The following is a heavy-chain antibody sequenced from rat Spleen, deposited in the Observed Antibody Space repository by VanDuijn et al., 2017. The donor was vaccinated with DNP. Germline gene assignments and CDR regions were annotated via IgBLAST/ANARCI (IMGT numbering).Heavy chain of an antibody. CDR1: GFTFSDYD. CDR2: INYDGRST. D-gene: IGHD4-3*01. Sequence: EVQLVESGGGLVQPGRSLKLSCAASGFTFSDYDMAWVRQAPKKGLEWVTTINYDGRSTYYRDSVKGRFTISRDNANSTLYLQMDSLRSEDTATYYCARWNSGHFDYWGQGVMVPVSS. CDR3: ARWNSGHFDY. J-gene: IGHJ2*01. V-gene: IGHV5-7*01.